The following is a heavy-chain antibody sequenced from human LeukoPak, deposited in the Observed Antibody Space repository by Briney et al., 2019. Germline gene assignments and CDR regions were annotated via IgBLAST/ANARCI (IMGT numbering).Heavy chain of an antibody. CDR3: PKGAGNPD. J-gene: IGHJ4*02. V-gene: IGHV4-4*07. Sequence: PSETLSLTCTVSGASISSYYWSRIRQPAGKGLEWIGRTYTSGRTNYNPSLKSRATMSVDTSKNQFSLNLRSVTAADTAVYYCPKGAGNPDWGQGTLVTVSS. CDR1: GASISSYY. D-gene: IGHD4-23*01. CDR2: TYTSGRT.